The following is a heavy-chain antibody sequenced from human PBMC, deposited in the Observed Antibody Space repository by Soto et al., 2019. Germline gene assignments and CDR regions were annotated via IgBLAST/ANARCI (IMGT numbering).Heavy chain of an antibody. V-gene: IGHV4-30-2*01. CDR3: ASEGGSRSPDWYFNV. CDR2: IFHSGST. Sequence: QLQLQESGSGLVKPSQTLSLTCAVSGGSISSGGYSWSWLRQPPGKGLEWIGYIFHSGSTYYNPTLKSRVTISVDRSKNHLSRELGSVTAADTAVYYCASEGGSRSPDWYFNVWGRGKLVTVSS. D-gene: IGHD1-26*01. J-gene: IGHJ2*01. CDR1: GGSISSGGYS.